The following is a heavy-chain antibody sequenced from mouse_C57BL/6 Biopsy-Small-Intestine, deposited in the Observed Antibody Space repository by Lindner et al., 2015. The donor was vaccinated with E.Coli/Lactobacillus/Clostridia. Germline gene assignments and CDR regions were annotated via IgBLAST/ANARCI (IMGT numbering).Heavy chain of an antibody. D-gene: IGHD1-1*01. CDR2: IYPNNGGT. CDR1: GYTFTDYY. J-gene: IGHJ3*01. Sequence: VQLQESGPELVKPGDSVKMSCKASGYTFTDYYMDWVKQSHGKSLEWIGYIYPNNGGTRYNQKFKDKATLTVDKSSTTAYMELHSLTSEDSAVYYCARWGDGSAWVDYWGQGTLVTVSA. CDR3: ARWGDGSAWVDY. V-gene: IGHV1-34*02.